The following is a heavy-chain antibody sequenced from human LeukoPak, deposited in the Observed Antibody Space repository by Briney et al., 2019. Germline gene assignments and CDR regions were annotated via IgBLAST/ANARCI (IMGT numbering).Heavy chain of an antibody. V-gene: IGHV3-23*01. CDR2: ISGSGGDT. CDR3: AKTRPLDSSSWSHGDY. Sequence: GGSLRLSCAASEFTLRSYAMSWVRQAPGKGLEWVSAISGSGGDTYYADTVKGRFTISRDNSKNTLYLQMNSLRAEDTAVYYCAKTRPLDSSSWSHGDYWGQGTLVTVSS. CDR1: EFTLRSYA. D-gene: IGHD6-13*01. J-gene: IGHJ4*02.